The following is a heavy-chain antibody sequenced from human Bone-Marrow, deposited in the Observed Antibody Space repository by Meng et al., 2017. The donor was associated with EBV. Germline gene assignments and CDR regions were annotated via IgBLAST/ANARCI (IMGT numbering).Heavy chain of an antibody. D-gene: IGHD5-18*01. CDR1: GESITTYTSY. CDR2: IYHSGTT. Sequence: QRQLTESDPGLVKPSETLSLTCTVSGESITTYTSYWGWIRQPPGKGLEWIRTIYHSGTTYYNPSLQSRVTISVDTSKNQFSLKMNSVTAADTAVYYCARRAASWFDPWGQGALVTVSS. J-gene: IGHJ5*02. V-gene: IGHV4-39*01. CDR3: ARRAASWFDP.